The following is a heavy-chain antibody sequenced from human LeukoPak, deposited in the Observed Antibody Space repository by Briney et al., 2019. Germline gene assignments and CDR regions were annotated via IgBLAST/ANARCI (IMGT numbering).Heavy chain of an antibody. D-gene: IGHD3-22*01. J-gene: IGHJ2*01. CDR2: ISAYNGNT. V-gene: IGHV1-18*01. Sequence: GASVKVSCKASGYTFTSYGISWVRQAPGQGLEWMGWISAYNGNTNYAQKLQGRVTMTTDTSTSTAYMELRSLRFDDTAVYYCARSEEYYYDSSGYYSWYFDLWGRGTLVTVSS. CDR3: ARSEEYYYDSSGYYSWYFDL. CDR1: GYTFTSYG.